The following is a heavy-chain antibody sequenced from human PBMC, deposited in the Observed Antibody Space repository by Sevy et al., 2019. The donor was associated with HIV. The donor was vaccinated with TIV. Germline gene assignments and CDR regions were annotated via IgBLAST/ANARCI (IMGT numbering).Heavy chain of an antibody. V-gene: IGHV1-18*01. CDR1: GYTFTSYG. D-gene: IGHD1-26*01. Sequence: ASVKVSCKASGYTFTSYGISWVRQAPGQGLEWMGWISAYNGNTNYALKLQGRVTMTTDTSTSTAYMELRSLRSDDTAVYYCARDRIVGATFRFDPWGQGTLVTVSS. CDR2: ISAYNGNT. CDR3: ARDRIVGATFRFDP. J-gene: IGHJ5*02.